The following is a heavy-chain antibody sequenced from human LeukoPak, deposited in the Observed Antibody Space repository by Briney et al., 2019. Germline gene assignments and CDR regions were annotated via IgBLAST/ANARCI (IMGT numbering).Heavy chain of an antibody. V-gene: IGHV4-34*01. D-gene: IGHD1-1*01. CDR1: WGSFSCYY. CDR2: INHRGDT. J-gene: IGHJ4*03. CDR3: ARGPTISETGYFDY. Sequence: PSENPSLTRAVYWGSFSCYYWGWIRQSPGEGLEWVAEINHRGDTNYNPSVKSRVSISVDTSKNQFSLKVTSLTAADTAVYYCARGPTISETGYFDYWGQGTLVTVSS.